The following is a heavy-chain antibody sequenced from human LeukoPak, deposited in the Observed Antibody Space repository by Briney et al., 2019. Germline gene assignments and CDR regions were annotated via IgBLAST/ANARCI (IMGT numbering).Heavy chain of an antibody. CDR3: ARGCVTMVRGVIITYAFDI. CDR1: GYSISSGYY. D-gene: IGHD3-10*01. J-gene: IGHJ3*02. Sequence: SETLSLTCAVSGYSISSGYYWGWIRQPPGKGLEWIGSIYHSGSTYYNPSLKSRVTISVDTSKNQFSLKLSSVTAADTAVYYCARGCVTMVRGVIITYAFDIWGQGTMVTVSS. V-gene: IGHV4-38-2*01. CDR2: IYHSGST.